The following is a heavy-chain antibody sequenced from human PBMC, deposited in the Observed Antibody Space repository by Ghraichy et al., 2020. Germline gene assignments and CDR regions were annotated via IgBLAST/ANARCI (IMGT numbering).Heavy chain of an antibody. Sequence: ASVKVSCKVSGYTLTELSMHWVRQAPGKGLEWMGGFDPEDGETIYAQKFQGRVTMTEDTSTDTAYMELSSLRSEDTAVYYCATADEGDWNYHRAFDIWGQGTMVKVSS. J-gene: IGHJ3*02. D-gene: IGHD1-7*01. V-gene: IGHV1-24*01. CDR3: ATADEGDWNYHRAFDI. CDR1: GYTLTELS. CDR2: FDPEDGET.